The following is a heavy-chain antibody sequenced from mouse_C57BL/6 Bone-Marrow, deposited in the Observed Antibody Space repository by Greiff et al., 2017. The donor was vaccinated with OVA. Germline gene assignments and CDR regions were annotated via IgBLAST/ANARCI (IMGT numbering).Heavy chain of an antibody. Sequence: VQLQQPGAELVKPGASVKLSCKASGYTFTSYWMHWVKQRPGRGLEWIGRIDPNSGGTTYNEKFKSKATLTVDKPSSTAYMQLSSLTSEDSAVYYCARTRGLRPYCAMEYWGQGPSVTVSS. J-gene: IGHJ4*01. V-gene: IGHV1-72*01. CDR3: ARTRGLRPYCAMEY. D-gene: IGHD2-4*01. CDR1: GYTFTSYW. CDR2: IDPNSGGT.